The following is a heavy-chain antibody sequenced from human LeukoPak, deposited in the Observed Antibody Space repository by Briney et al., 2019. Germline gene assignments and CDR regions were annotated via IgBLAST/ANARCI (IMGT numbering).Heavy chain of an antibody. D-gene: IGHD2-15*01. CDR2: ISNNGGYT. Sequence: PRGSLRLSCAASGFTFSSSAMSWVRQAPGKGLEWVSAISNNGGYTYYADSVQGRSTISRDNSKSTLCLQMNSLRAEDTAVYYCAKQLGYCSDGSCYFPYWGQGTLVTVSS. CDR3: AKQLGYCSDGSCYFPY. J-gene: IGHJ4*02. V-gene: IGHV3-23*01. CDR1: GFTFSSSA.